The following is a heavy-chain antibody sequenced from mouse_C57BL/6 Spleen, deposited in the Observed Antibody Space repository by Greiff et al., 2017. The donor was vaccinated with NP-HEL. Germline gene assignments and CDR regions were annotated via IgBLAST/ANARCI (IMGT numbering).Heavy chain of an antibody. J-gene: IGHJ3*01. D-gene: IGHD2-2*01. CDR3: ARGGYTWFAY. CDR1: GYTFTSYW. V-gene: IGHV1-59*01. CDR2: IDPSDSYT. Sequence: QVQLQQPGAELVRPGTSVKLSCKASGYTFTSYWMHWVKQRPGQGLEWIGVIDPSDSYTNYNQKFKGKATLTVDPSSSTAYMQLSSLTSEDSAVYYCARGGYTWFAYWGQGTLVTVSA.